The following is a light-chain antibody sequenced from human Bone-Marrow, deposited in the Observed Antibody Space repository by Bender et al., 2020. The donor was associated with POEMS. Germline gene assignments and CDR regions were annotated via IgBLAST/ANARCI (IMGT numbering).Light chain of an antibody. CDR2: QVT. CDR3: CSYASGRRV. V-gene: IGLV2-23*02. J-gene: IGLJ3*02. Sequence: QSALTQPAFVSGSPGQSITISCIGTNRDIGNSNLVSWYQQHPGKAHKLILYQVTERPSGVSRRFSGSKSGNTASLTISGLQAYDEADYYCCSYASGRRVFGGGTKLTVL. CDR1: NRDIGNSNL.